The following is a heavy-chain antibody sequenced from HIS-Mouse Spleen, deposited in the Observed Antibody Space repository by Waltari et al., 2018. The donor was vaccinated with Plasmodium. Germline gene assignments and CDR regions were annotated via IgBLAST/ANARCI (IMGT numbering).Heavy chain of an antibody. CDR2: IKQDGSEK. V-gene: IGHV3-7*01. CDR1: GFTFSGYW. J-gene: IGHJ2*01. Sequence: EVQLVESGGGLVQPGGSLSLSCAASGFTFSGYWRSWVGQAPGKGLEWVANIKQDGSEKYYVDSVKGRFTISRDNAKNSLYLQMNSLRAEDTAVYYCASSWYWYFDLWGRGTLVTVSS. D-gene: IGHD6-13*01. CDR3: ASSWYWYFDL.